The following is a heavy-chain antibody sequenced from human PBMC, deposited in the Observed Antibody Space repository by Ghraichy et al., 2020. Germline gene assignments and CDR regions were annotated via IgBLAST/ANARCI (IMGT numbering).Heavy chain of an antibody. CDR3: ARGWILSTYYYGMDV. Sequence: SETLSLTCTVSGGAIANYFWSWIRQAPGKGLEWIGYIYYSGTTEYNPSLKSRVTISIDTSNTQFSLAVSSLTAADTAVYYCARGWILSTYYYGMDVWGQGTTVTVSS. J-gene: IGHJ6*02. D-gene: IGHD1-1*01. CDR2: IYYSGTT. V-gene: IGHV4-59*12. CDR1: GGAIANYF.